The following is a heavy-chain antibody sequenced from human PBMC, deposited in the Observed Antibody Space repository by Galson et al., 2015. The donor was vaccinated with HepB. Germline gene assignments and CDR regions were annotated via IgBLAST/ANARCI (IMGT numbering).Heavy chain of an antibody. CDR1: GFTFSSYA. J-gene: IGHJ3*02. CDR2: MSYDGSNK. CDR3: ASSRRLRYCSGGSCYKDAFDI. D-gene: IGHD2-15*01. Sequence: SLRLSCAAYGFTFSSYAMHWVRQAPGKGLEWVAVMSYDGSNKYYADSVKGRFTISRDNSKNTLYLQMNSLRVEDTAVYHCASSRRLRYCSGGSCYKDAFDIWGQGTMVTVS. V-gene: IGHV3-30-3*01.